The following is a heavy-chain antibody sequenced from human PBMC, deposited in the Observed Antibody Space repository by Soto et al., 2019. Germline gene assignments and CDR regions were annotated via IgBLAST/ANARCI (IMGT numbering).Heavy chain of an antibody. CDR3: AKVANVGVVVEYFDH. CDR2: ISSTGRRT. V-gene: IGHV3-23*01. CDR1: GFNFANYA. J-gene: IGHJ4*02. Sequence: EVQLLESGGGLVQPGGSLRLSCGSSGFNFANYAMGWVRQAPRKGLEWVSGISSTGRRTYYADSVRGRFSISRDNSKNTVDLQINSLRAEDTAVYYCAKVANVGVVVEYFDHWGQGSLVTVSS. D-gene: IGHD3-3*01.